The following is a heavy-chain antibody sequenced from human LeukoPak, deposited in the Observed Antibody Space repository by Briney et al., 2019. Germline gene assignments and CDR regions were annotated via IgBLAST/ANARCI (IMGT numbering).Heavy chain of an antibody. CDR1: GFTFSGSA. D-gene: IGHD2-8*01. CDR3: TRHVFLRPYYYYCYYMDV. CDR2: IRSKANSYAT. V-gene: IGHV3-73*01. J-gene: IGHJ6*03. Sequence: GGSLRLSCAASGFTFSGSAMHWVRQASGKGLEWVGRIRSKANSYATAYAASVKGRFTISRDDSKNTAYLQMNSLKTEDTAVYYYTRHVFLRPYYYYCYYMDVWGKGTTVTVSS.